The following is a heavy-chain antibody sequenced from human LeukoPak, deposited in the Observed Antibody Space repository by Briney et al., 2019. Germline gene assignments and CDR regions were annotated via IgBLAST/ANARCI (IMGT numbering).Heavy chain of an antibody. CDR3: AKSGPYYYDY. CDR1: GFTFSTYG. CDR2: FGGSGASV. D-gene: IGHD3-10*01. V-gene: IGHV3-23*01. Sequence: GGSLRLSCAASGFTFSTYGMSWVRQAPGRGLEWVSTFGGSGASVFYADSVKGRFTVSRDNSKNTLYLQMNSLRVEDTAVYYCAKSGPYYYDYWGQGTLVTVSS. J-gene: IGHJ4*02.